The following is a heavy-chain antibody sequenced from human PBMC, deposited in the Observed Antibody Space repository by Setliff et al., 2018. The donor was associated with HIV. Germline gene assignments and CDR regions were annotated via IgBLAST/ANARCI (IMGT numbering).Heavy chain of an antibody. CDR1: GDSINSRSYY. J-gene: IGHJ6*04. D-gene: IGHD3-16*01. CDR2: ILSGGTT. Sequence: SETLSLTCSVFGDSINSRSYYWGWIRQSPGQGLEWIGNILSGGTTFYNPSLKSRVSMSVDTSKNQFSLKVNSVTAADTAVYYCARPQRGLGGAVWGKGTTVTVSS. CDR3: ARPQRGLGGAV. V-gene: IGHV4-39*01.